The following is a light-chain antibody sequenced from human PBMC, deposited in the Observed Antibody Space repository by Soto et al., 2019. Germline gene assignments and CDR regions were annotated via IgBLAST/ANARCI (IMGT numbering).Light chain of an antibody. Sequence: ENVLTQSPGTLSLSPGERATLSCRAIQSVSSSYLAWYQQKPGQAPRLLIYGASSRATGIPDRFSGSGSGTDFTLTISRLETEDFAVYYCQQYGSSPPTFGQGTKVDIK. CDR3: QQYGSSPPT. CDR1: QSVSSSY. V-gene: IGKV3-20*01. CDR2: GAS. J-gene: IGKJ1*01.